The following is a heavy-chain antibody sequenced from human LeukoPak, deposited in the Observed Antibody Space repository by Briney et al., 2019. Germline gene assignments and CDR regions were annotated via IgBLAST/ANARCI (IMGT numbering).Heavy chain of an antibody. CDR2: ISYDGSNK. D-gene: IGHD5-12*01. V-gene: IGHV3-30-3*01. CDR3: ARGVATLYYFDY. J-gene: IGHJ4*02. CDR1: GFTFSSYA. Sequence: GGSLRLSCAASGFTFSSYAMHWVRQAPGKGLERVAVISYDGSNKYYADSVKGRFTISRDNSKNTLYLQMNSLRAEDTAVYYCARGVATLYYFDYWGQGTLVTVSS.